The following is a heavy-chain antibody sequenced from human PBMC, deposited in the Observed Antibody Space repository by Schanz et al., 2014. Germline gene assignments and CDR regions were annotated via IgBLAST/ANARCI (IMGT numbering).Heavy chain of an antibody. V-gene: IGHV3-7*01. D-gene: IGHD5-18*01. CDR1: GFTFSRFA. CDR2: INEDGSET. Sequence: DLVESGGGLVQPGGSLRLSCSASGFTFSRFAMHWVRQAPGKGLEWVASINEDGSETNYLDSVKGRFTVSRDNSKNTLSLQMNSLRAEDTAVYYCAREEGYGYGPGAFDIWGQGTMVTVSS. J-gene: IGHJ3*02. CDR3: AREEGYGYGPGAFDI.